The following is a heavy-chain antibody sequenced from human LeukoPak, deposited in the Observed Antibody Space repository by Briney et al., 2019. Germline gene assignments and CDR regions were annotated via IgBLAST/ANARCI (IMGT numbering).Heavy chain of an antibody. Sequence: SETLSLTCAVYGGSFSGYYWSWIRQPPGKGLEWIGEINHSGSTNYNPSLKSRVTISIDTSKNQFSLKLSSVTAADTAVYYCARGGGCDFWSGSNYYYYYMEVWDKGTTVTVSS. D-gene: IGHD3-3*01. V-gene: IGHV4-34*01. CDR3: ARGGGCDFWSGSNYYYYYMEV. CDR1: GGSFSGYY. J-gene: IGHJ6*03. CDR2: INHSGST.